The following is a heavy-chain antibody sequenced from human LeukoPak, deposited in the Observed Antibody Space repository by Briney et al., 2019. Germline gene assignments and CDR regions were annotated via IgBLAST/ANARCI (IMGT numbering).Heavy chain of an antibody. CDR3: ARDNGYSYGIDY. V-gene: IGHV4-59*01. CDR2: ALYTGST. D-gene: IGHD5-18*01. CDR1: GGSISSYF. J-gene: IGHJ4*02. Sequence: SETLSLTCSVSGGSISSYFWSWIRQAPGKGLEWVGYALYTGSTEYNPALKSRVTISLDTSNNQFSLRLSSVTAADTAVYYCARDNGYSYGIDYWGQGRLVTVYS.